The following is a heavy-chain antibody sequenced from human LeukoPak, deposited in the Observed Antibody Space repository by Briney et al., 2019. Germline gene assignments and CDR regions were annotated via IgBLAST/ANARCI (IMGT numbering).Heavy chain of an antibody. Sequence: PGGSLRLSCAVSGFTFSSYWMNWVRKAPGKGLEWVANIDQNGSEKHFGDSVKGRITISRDNAQNSVFLEMNSLRAEDTAVYYCARDVGDYDYSDYWGQGTLVTVSS. V-gene: IGHV3-7*01. D-gene: IGHD3-16*01. J-gene: IGHJ4*02. CDR2: IDQNGSEK. CDR3: ARDVGDYDYSDY. CDR1: GFTFSSYW.